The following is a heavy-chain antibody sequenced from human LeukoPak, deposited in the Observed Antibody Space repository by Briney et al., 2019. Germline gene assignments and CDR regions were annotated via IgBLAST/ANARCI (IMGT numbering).Heavy chain of an antibody. D-gene: IGHD6-19*01. CDR2: IYYSGST. V-gene: IGHV4-39*01. CDR3: AQLVAGTFSDY. CDR1: GGSISSSSYY. J-gene: IGHJ4*02. Sequence: PSETLSLTCTVSGGSISSSSYYWGWIRQPPGKGLEWIGSIYYSGSTYYNPSLKSRVTISVDTSKNQFSLKLSSVTAADTAVYYCAQLVAGTFSDYWGQGTLVTVSS.